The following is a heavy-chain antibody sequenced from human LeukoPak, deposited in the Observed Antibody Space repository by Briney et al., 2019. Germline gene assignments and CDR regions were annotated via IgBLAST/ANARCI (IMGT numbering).Heavy chain of an antibody. Sequence: GASVRVSCKASGYTFTGYYIHWVRQAPGQGLEWMGWINPNSGGTNYAQKFPGRVTMTGDTSISTAYMELSRLTSDDTAVYYCARDPHSTSWFYAMDVWGQGTTVTVSS. CDR1: GYTFTGYY. J-gene: IGHJ6*02. V-gene: IGHV1-2*02. D-gene: IGHD6-13*01. CDR3: ARDPHSTSWFYAMDV. CDR2: INPNSGGT.